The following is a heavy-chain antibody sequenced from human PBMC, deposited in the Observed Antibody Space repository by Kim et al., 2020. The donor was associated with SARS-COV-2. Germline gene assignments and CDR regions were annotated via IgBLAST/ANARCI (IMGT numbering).Heavy chain of an antibody. CDR3: ARLYSGSTFSWFDP. D-gene: IGHD3-10*01. Sequence: NPSLKSRVTISVATSKTQFSLRLNSVTAADTSVYYCARLYSGSTFSWFDPWGQGTLVTVSS. V-gene: IGHV4-34*01. J-gene: IGHJ5*02.